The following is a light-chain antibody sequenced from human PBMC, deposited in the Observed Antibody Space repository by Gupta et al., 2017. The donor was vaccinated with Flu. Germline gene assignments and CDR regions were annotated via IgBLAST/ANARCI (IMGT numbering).Light chain of an antibody. V-gene: IGKV1-5*03. CDR1: QSISSW. CDR2: KAS. Sequence: DIHMTQSPSSLSASVGDTVTINCRASQSISSWLAWYQQKPGKAPKLLIYKASTVASGVPSRFSGSGSGTEFTLTISSRQPDDFATYYCQHQNNSFMTFGQGTEVEIK. J-gene: IGKJ1*01. CDR3: QHQNNSFMT.